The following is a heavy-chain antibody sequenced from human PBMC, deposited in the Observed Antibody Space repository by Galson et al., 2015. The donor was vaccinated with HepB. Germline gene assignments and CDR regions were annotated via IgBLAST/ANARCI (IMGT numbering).Heavy chain of an antibody. CDR1: GFTFSDYY. D-gene: IGHD6-19*01. CDR3: AADRYSSGWYDY. J-gene: IGHJ4*02. CDR2: ISSSGSTI. V-gene: IGHV3-11*01. Sequence: LRLSCAASGFTFSDYYMSWIRQAPGKGLEWVSYISSSGSTIYYADSVKGRFTISRDNAKNSLYLQMNSLRAEDTAVYYCAADRYSSGWYDYWGQGTLVTVSS.